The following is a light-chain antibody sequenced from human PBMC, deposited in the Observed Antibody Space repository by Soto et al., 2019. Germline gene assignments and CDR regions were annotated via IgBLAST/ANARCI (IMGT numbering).Light chain of an antibody. CDR2: DVS. Sequence: QSAQTQPASVSGSPGQSITISCAGTSADVGAYDYVSWYQHHPGKVPKLMIYDVSDRPSGVSTRFSGSKSANMASLTISGLQADDEADYYCAAYTTSSTLVFGGGTKLTVL. J-gene: IGLJ3*02. CDR3: AAYTTSSTLV. CDR1: SADVGAYDY. V-gene: IGLV2-14*03.